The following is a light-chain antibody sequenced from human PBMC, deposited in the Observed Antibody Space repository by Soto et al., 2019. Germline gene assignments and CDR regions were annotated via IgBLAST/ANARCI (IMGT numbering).Light chain of an antibody. CDR1: SSDVGGYDY. J-gene: IGLJ1*01. CDR3: SSFAGDINYV. V-gene: IGLV2-8*01. CDR2: EVT. Sequence: QSVLTQLPSASGSPGQSVTISCTVTSSDVGGYDYVSWYQQHPGKAPKLMIYEVTKRPSGVPDRFSGSKSGNTVSLTVSGLQAEDEADYYCSSFAGDINYVFGTGTKVTVL.